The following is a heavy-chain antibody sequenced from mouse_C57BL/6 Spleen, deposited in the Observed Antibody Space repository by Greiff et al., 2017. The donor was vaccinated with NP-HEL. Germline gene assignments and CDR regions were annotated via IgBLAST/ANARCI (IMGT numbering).Heavy chain of an antibody. CDR3: ARRSNSYFDY. Sequence: VQLQQSGPVLVKPGASVQMSCKASGYTFTDYYMNWVKQSHGKSLEWIGVINPYNGGTSYTQKFKGKATLTVDKSSSTAYMELNSLTSEDSAVYYCARRSNSYFDYWGQGTTLTVSS. D-gene: IGHD2-5*01. V-gene: IGHV1-19*01. CDR2: INPYNGGT. CDR1: GYTFTDYY. J-gene: IGHJ2*01.